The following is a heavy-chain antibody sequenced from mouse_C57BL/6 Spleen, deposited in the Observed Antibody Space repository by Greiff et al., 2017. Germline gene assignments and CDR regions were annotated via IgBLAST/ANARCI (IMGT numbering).Heavy chain of an antibody. Sequence: VQLQQSGAELVKPGASVKLSCTASGFNIKGYCMRWVKQRTEQGLEWIGRIDPEDGDTKYAPKFQGKATITADTSSNTAYLQLSSLTSEDSAVYYSASFYCGSSSFAYWGQGTLVTVSA. CDR3: ASFYCGSSSFAY. CDR1: GFNIKGYC. D-gene: IGHD1-1*01. CDR2: IDPEDGDT. J-gene: IGHJ3*01. V-gene: IGHV14-2*01.